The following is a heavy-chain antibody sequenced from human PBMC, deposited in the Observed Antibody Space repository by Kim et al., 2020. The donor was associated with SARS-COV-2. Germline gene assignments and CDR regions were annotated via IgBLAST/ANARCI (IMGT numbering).Heavy chain of an antibody. CDR2: IYYSGST. CDR3: ARDIGAGYYGSGSYYPLYYYYGMDV. J-gene: IGHJ6*02. V-gene: IGHV4-59*13. D-gene: IGHD3-10*01. CDR1: GGSISSYY. Sequence: SETLSLTCTVSGGSISSYYWSWIRQPPGKGLEWIGYIYYSGSTNYNPSLKSRVTISVDTSKNQFSLKLSSVTAADTAVYYCARDIGAGYYGSGSYYPLYYYYGMDVWGQETTVTVSS.